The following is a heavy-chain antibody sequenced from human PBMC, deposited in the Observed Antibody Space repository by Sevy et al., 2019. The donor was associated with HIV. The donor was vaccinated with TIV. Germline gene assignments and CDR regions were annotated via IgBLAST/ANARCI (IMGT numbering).Heavy chain of an antibody. J-gene: IGHJ4*02. CDR2: IYYNGHI. D-gene: IGHD1-26*01. V-gene: IGHV4-59*08. CDR1: GGSITSLY. CDR3: AGENAWGRGYS. Sequence: SEILSLTCTVSGGSITSLYWNWIRQPPGKGLEWIANIYYNGHINYNPSLKSRVTLSLDTSKNQFSPRLSSVTAADTAMYYCAGENAWGRGYSWGQGTLVTVSS.